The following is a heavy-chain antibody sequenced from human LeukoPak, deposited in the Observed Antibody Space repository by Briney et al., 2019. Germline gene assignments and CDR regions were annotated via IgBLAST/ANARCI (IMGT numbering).Heavy chain of an antibody. J-gene: IGHJ4*02. CDR3: ARVWGSGSYYDY. CDR1: GYTFTSYS. Sequence: ASVKVSCKASGYTFTSYSMHWVRQAPGQGHEWMGIINPSGGGTSCAQKFQGRATMTRDTSTSTVYMELSSLRSEDTAVYYCARVWGSGSYYDYWGQGTLVTVSS. V-gene: IGHV1-46*01. CDR2: INPSGGGT. D-gene: IGHD3-10*01.